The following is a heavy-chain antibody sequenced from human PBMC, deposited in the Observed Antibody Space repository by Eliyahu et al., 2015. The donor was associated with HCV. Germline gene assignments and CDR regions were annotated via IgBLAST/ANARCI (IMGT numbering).Heavy chain of an antibody. V-gene: IGHV4-39*01. D-gene: IGHD3-16*02. J-gene: IGHJ4*02. CDR1: GDSINNINYF. Sequence: QLQLQESGPGLVKPSETLSLTCTVSGDSINNINYFGTWIRQPPGKALEWIAFIFYNGDTWFQPSLRSRVTTSVDASRGQFSLRLKSVTAADTSVYYCARYRRFADYIDNWGQGTLVTVSS. CDR3: ARYRRFADYIDN. CDR2: IFYNGDT.